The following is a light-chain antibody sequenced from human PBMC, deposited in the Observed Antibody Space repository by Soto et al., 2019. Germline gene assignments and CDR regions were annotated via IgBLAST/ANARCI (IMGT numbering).Light chain of an antibody. Sequence: EIVLTQSPGTLSLSPGERATLSCRASQSIGSSYLAWYQQKPGQAPRLLIYGASSRATDIPDRFSVSGSGTDFTLTISRLDAEDFAVYYCSHYVYSLYTFGQGTKLEIK. CDR1: QSIGSSY. CDR3: SHYVYSLYT. CDR2: GAS. V-gene: IGKV3-20*01. J-gene: IGKJ2*01.